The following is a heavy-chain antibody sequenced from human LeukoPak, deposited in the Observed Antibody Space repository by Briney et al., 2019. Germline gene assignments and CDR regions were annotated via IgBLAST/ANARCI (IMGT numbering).Heavy chain of an antibody. CDR3: ARCDCDRETGFDL. Sequence: SSETLSLTCTVSGGSISSYYWSWIRQPPGKGLEWIGYIYYTRSTNYNPSLKSRVTISSDRSKDQFSLKLSSETAADTAVYYCARCDCDRETGFDLWGRGTLVTVSS. CDR1: GGSISSYY. D-gene: IGHD2-21*02. V-gene: IGHV4-59*01. J-gene: IGHJ2*01. CDR2: IYYTRST.